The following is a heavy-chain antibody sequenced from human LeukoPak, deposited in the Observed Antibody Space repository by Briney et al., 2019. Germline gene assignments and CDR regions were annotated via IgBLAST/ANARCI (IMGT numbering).Heavy chain of an antibody. CDR1: GYSFTSYW. CDR3: ARSHGDYGPYCYYGMDV. J-gene: IGHJ6*02. CDR2: IYPGDSDT. Sequence: GESLKISCKGSGYSFTSYWIGWVRQMPGKGLEWMGIIYPGDSDTRYSPSFQGQVTISADKSISAAYLQWSSLKASDTAMYYCARSHGDYGPYCYYGMDVWGQGTTVTVSS. D-gene: IGHD4-17*01. V-gene: IGHV5-51*01.